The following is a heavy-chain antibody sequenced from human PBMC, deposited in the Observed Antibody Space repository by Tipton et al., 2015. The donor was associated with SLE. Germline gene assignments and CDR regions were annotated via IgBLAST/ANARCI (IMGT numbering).Heavy chain of an antibody. V-gene: IGHV3-23*01. J-gene: IGHJ5*01. Sequence: SLRLSCAASGFSFSTYAMTWVRQAPGKGLEWISTMSGNGGSTFYADSLKGRFTISRDNSKSTLYLQINNLRAEDTAMYYCAKDIRRTGYNFASWGPGPLVIVPS. CDR1: GFSFSTYA. CDR3: AKDIRRTGYNFAS. D-gene: IGHD5-24*01. CDR2: MSGNGGST.